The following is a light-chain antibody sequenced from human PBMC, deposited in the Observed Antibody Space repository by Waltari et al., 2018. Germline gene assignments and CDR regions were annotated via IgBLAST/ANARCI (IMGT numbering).Light chain of an antibody. V-gene: IGLV2-14*03. J-gene: IGLJ2*01. CDR3: NSFTSSNTVI. CDR2: DVR. CDR1: NY. Sequence: NYVSWFQQHPGKAPKLMIYDVRNRPSGVSNRFSGSKSDYTASLTISGLQAEDEAVYFCNSFTSSNTVIFGGGTKLTV.